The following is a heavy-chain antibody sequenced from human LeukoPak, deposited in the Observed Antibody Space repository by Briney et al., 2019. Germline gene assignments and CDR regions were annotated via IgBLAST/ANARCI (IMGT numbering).Heavy chain of an antibody. D-gene: IGHD3-16*02. V-gene: IGHV1-8*02. CDR2: MNPNSGNT. CDR3: ARAYQSLGGLSLPDH. Sequence: ASVKVSCKASGYTFTSYDINWVRQATGQGLEWMGWMNPNSGNTGYAQKFQGRVTMTRNTSISTAYMELSSLRSEDTAVYYCARAYQSLGGLSLPDHWGQGTLVTVSS. CDR1: GYTFTSYD. J-gene: IGHJ5*02.